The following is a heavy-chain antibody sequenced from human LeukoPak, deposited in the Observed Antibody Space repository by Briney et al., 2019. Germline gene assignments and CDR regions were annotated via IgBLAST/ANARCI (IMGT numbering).Heavy chain of an antibody. Sequence: GESLKISCKGSGYSFTTYWIGWVRQMPGKGLEWMGIIYPGDSDTRYSPSFQGQVTISADKSISTAYLQWSSLKASDTAMYYCARSPLPSAYYYDSSGYWDYWGQGTLVTVSS. CDR1: GYSFTTYW. D-gene: IGHD3-22*01. J-gene: IGHJ4*02. CDR2: IYPGDSDT. V-gene: IGHV5-51*01. CDR3: ARSPLPSAYYYDSSGYWDY.